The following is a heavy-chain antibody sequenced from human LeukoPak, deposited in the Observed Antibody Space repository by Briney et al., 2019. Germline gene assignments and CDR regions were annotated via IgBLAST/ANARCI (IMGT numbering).Heavy chain of an antibody. CDR2: IYYSGST. V-gene: IGHV4-59*01. D-gene: IGHD3-9*01. J-gene: IGHJ3*02. CDR1: GGSISSYY. CDR3: ARDRDYDILTGYTRRYAFDI. Sequence: SETLSLTCTVSGGSISSYYWSWIRQPPGKGLEWIGYIYYSGSTNYNPSLKSRVTISVDTSKNQFSLKLSSVTAADTAVYYCARDRDYDILTGYTRRYAFDIWGQGTMVTVSS.